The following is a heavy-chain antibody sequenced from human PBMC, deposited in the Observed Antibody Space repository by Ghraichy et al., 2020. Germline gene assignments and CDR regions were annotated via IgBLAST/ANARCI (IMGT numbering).Heavy chain of an antibody. J-gene: IGHJ4*02. CDR1: GDSVSSTSAI. CDR3: ASGGPGYNGGRFDY. V-gene: IGHV6-1*01. D-gene: IGHD1-14*01. Sequence: SQTLSLTCAISGDSVSSTSAIWNWIRQSPSRGLEWLGRTYYRTKWYDDYAVSVRSRITVNPDTSRNPFSLQLNTVTPEDTAVYYCASGGPGYNGGRFDYWGQGILVTVSS. CDR2: TYYRTKWYD.